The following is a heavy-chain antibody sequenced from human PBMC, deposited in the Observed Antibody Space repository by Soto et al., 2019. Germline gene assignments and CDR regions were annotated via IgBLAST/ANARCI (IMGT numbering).Heavy chain of an antibody. CDR1: GGSVSSSSYY. CDR2: IYYSGST. D-gene: IGHD3-3*01. Sequence: SQSLSLTGTVSGGSVSSSSYYWGWIRQPPGKALEWIGSIYYSGSTYYNPSRKSRVTISVDTSKNQFSLKLSSVTAADTAVYYCARQAYYDFWSGYSFGLDPWGQGTLVTVSS. V-gene: IGHV4-39*01. CDR3: ARQAYYDFWSGYSFGLDP. J-gene: IGHJ5*02.